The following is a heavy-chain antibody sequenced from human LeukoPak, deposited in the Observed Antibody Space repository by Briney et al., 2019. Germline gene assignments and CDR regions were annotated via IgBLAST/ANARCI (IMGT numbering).Heavy chain of an antibody. Sequence: GGSLRLSCAASGFTFSSYAMSWVSQAPGKGLEWVSSMSGSGGSTYYADSVKGRFTISRDNSKNTLYLQMNSLRAEDTAVYYCAKEAAYCGGDCSLYFQHWGQGTLVTVSS. CDR1: GFTFSSYA. CDR3: AKEAAYCGGDCSLYFQH. CDR2: MSGSGGST. J-gene: IGHJ1*01. V-gene: IGHV3-23*01. D-gene: IGHD2-21*02.